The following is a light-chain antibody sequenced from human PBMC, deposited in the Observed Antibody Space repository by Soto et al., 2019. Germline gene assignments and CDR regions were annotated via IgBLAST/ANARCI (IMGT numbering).Light chain of an antibody. V-gene: IGLV2-8*01. Sequence: QSALTQPPSASGSPGQSVTIPCTGTYSDIGAYNYVSWYQQRPGEAPKLIIYEVSKRPSGVPDRIFASKSGNTASLTISGLQAEDEGDFYCCSYAGSYTYVVFGGGTKLTVL. CDR3: CSYAGSYTYVV. J-gene: IGLJ2*01. CDR2: EVS. CDR1: YSDIGAYNY.